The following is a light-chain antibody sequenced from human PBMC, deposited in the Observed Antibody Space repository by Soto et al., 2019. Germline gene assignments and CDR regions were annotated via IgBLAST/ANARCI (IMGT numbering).Light chain of an antibody. Sequence: DIQMTQSPSSLSASVGDRVTITCRASQTISTHLNWYQQKPGKAPKLLIYAASTLQSGVPSRFSGSGSGTDFTLTINSLQPEDFATHYCQQSLTIPYTFGQGTKLEIK. V-gene: IGKV1-39*01. CDR1: QTISTH. CDR3: QQSLTIPYT. J-gene: IGKJ2*01. CDR2: AAS.